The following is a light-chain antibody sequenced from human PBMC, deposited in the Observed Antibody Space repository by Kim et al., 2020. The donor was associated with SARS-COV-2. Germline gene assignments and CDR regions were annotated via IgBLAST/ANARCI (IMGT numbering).Light chain of an antibody. J-gene: IGKJ1*01. Sequence: SASVVDRVTITCRASQSISGWLAWYQQKPGKAPKLLIYKTSSLESGVPSRFSGSGSGTEFTLTISSLQPDDFATYYCQQYHSMGTFGQGTKVDIK. CDR1: QSISGW. V-gene: IGKV1-5*03. CDR2: KTS. CDR3: QQYHSMGT.